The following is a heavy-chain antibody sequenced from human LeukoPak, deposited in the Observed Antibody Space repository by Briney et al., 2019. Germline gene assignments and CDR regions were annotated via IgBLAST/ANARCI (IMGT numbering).Heavy chain of an antibody. D-gene: IGHD2-2*01. V-gene: IGHV3-30*18. CDR2: ISYDGSNK. Sequence: GGSLRLSCAASGFTFSSYGMHWARQAPGKGLEWVAVISYDGSNKYYADSVKGRFTISRDNSRNTLYLQMNSLRAEDTAVYYCAKDGVVVVPAAKDRYYYGMDVWGQGTTVTVSS. CDR3: AKDGVVVVPAAKDRYYYGMDV. J-gene: IGHJ6*02. CDR1: GFTFSSYG.